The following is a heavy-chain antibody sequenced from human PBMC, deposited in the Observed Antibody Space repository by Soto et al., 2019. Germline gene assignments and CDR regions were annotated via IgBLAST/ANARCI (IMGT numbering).Heavy chain of an antibody. V-gene: IGHV1-18*01. CDR3: ARLIVTPRLKYCSGGSCEPHGTNWFDP. J-gene: IGHJ5*02. CDR2: ISAYNGNT. Sequence: ASVKVSCKASGYTFTSYGISWVRQAPGQGLEWMGWISAYNGNTNYAQKLQGRVTMTTDTSTSTAYMELRSLRSDDTAVYYCARLIVTPRLKYCSGGSCEPHGTNWFDPWGQGTLVTVSS. CDR1: GYTFTSYG. D-gene: IGHD2-15*01.